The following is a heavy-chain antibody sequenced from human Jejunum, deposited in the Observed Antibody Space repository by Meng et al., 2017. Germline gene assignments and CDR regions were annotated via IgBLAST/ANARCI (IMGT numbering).Heavy chain of an antibody. CDR2: IWYDGSNE. Sequence: QAQLVESGGGVVQPGRSLRLSCAASGFTFRTFGMHWVRQAPGKGLEWVAIIWYDGSNEDYADSVRGRFTISRDNSKNILYLQMNNLRVDDTAMYYCATDLWGYWGQGTLVTVSS. D-gene: IGHD2/OR15-2a*01. V-gene: IGHV3-33*01. CDR1: GFTFRTFG. CDR3: ATDLWGY. J-gene: IGHJ4*02.